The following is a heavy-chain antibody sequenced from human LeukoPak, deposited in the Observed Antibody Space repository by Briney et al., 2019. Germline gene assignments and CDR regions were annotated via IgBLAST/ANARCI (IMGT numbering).Heavy chain of an antibody. J-gene: IGHJ6*04. D-gene: IGHD2-15*01. Sequence: PSETLSLTCAVYGGSFSGYYWSWIRQPPGKGLEWIGEINHSGSTNYNPSLESRVTISVDTSKNQFSLKLSSVTAADTAVYYCARGCSGGSCYYYYYGMDVWGKGTTVTVSS. CDR2: INHSGST. CDR1: GGSFSGYY. V-gene: IGHV4-34*01. CDR3: ARGCSGGSCYYYYYGMDV.